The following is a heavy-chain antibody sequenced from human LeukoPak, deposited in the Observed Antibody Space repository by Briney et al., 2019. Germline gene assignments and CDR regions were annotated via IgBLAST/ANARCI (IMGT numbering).Heavy chain of an antibody. V-gene: IGHV4-34*01. Sequence: SETLSLTCAVYGGSFSGYYWSWIRQPPGKGLEWIGEINHSGSTYYNPSLKSRVTISVDTSKNQFSLKLSSVTAADTAVYYCARRTYYYDSSGYPRPTSFDYWGQGTLVTVSS. D-gene: IGHD3-22*01. J-gene: IGHJ4*02. CDR3: ARRTYYYDSSGYPRPTSFDY. CDR2: INHSGST. CDR1: GGSFSGYY.